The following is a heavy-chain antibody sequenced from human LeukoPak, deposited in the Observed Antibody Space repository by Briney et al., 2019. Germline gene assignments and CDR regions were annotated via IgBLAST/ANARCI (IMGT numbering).Heavy chain of an antibody. D-gene: IGHD4-17*01. J-gene: IGHJ4*02. CDR1: GGTFSSYG. CDR3: ARMKTTVTPGDY. CDR2: INPNSGGT. Sequence: ASVKVSCKASGGTFSSYGISWVRQAPGQGLEWMGWINPNSGGTNYAQKFQGRVTMTRDTSISTAYMELSRLRSDDTAVYYCARMKTTVTPGDYWGQGTLVTVSS. V-gene: IGHV1-2*02.